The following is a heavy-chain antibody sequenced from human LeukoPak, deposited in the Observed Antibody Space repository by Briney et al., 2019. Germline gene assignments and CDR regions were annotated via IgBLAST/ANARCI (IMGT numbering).Heavy chain of an antibody. CDR3: ARARGRLTRVDY. D-gene: IGHD3-10*01. V-gene: IGHV4-31*03. J-gene: IGHJ4*02. Sequence: PSQTLSLTCTVSGGSISSGGYYWSWIRRHPGKGLEWIGYIYYSGSTYYNPSLKSRVTISVDTSKNQLSLKLSSVTAADTAVYYCARARGRLTRVDYWGQGTLVTVSS. CDR1: GGSISSGGYY. CDR2: IYYSGST.